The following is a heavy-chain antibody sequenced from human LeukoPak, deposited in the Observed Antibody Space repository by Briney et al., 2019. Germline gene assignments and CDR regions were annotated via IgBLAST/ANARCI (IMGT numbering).Heavy chain of an antibody. Sequence: ASVKVSCKASGYTFTGYYMHWVRQAPGQGLEWMGWINPNSGGTNYAQKFQGWVIMTRDTSISTAYMELSRLRSDDTAVYYCARAESVIVVVPAAGLDYWGQGTLVTVSS. CDR3: ARAESVIVVVPAAGLDY. J-gene: IGHJ4*02. D-gene: IGHD2-2*01. CDR1: GYTFTGYY. V-gene: IGHV1-2*04. CDR2: INPNSGGT.